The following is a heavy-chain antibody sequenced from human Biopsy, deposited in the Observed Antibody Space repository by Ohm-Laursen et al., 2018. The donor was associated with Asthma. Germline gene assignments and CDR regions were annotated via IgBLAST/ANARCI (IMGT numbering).Heavy chain of an antibody. CDR2: VSWNSGSI. Sequence: LRLSCAASGFTFDDYAMHWVRQAPGKGLEWVSGVSWNSGSIDYADSVKGRFTISRDNAKNSLYLQMNSLRGADTALYYCVKDIRLQLWGFDSWGQGTLVTASS. V-gene: IGHV3-9*01. D-gene: IGHD6-13*01. CDR1: GFTFDDYA. CDR3: VKDIRLQLWGFDS. J-gene: IGHJ4*02.